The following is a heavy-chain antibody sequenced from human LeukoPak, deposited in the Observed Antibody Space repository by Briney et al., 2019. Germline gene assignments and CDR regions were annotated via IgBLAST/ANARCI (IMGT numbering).Heavy chain of an antibody. J-gene: IGHJ3*02. CDR2: IGTAGDT. CDR1: GFTFSSYD. Sequence: AGGSLRLSCAASGFTFSSYDMHWVRHATGKGLEWVSAIGTAGDTYYPGSVKGRFTISRENAKNSLYLQMNSLRAGDTAVYYCARSYIQGAFDIWGQGTMVTVSS. D-gene: IGHD2-15*01. V-gene: IGHV3-13*01. CDR3: ARSYIQGAFDI.